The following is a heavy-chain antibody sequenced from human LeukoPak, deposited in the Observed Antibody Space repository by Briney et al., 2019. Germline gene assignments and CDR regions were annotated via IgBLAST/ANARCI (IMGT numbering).Heavy chain of an antibody. CDR2: IYYNGDT. CDR3: SGLVATGTGRGYGDV. CDR1: GGSINTASYY. J-gene: IGHJ4*02. D-gene: IGHD1-14*01. Sequence: NSSETLSLTCTVSGGSINTASYYWAWIRQSPGRGLQLIGTIYYNGDTTYHPSFVGRVTISADTSKMQFSVKLTSVTDADTAVYFCSGLVATGTGRGYGDVWGQGALVIVSS. V-gene: IGHV4-39*01.